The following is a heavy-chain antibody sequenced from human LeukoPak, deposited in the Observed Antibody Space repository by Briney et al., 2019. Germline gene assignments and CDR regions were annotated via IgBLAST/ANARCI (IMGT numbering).Heavy chain of an antibody. CDR1: GFTLSSYS. CDR2: ISSSSSYI. V-gene: IGHV3-21*01. Sequence: PGGSLRLSCAASGFTLSSYSMNWVSQAQGKGLEWVSSISSSSSYIYYADSVKGRFTISRDNAKNSLYLQMNSLRAEDTAVYYCARVYCSSTSCPNHDAFDIWGQGTMLTVSS. D-gene: IGHD2-2*01. J-gene: IGHJ3*02. CDR3: ARVYCSSTSCPNHDAFDI.